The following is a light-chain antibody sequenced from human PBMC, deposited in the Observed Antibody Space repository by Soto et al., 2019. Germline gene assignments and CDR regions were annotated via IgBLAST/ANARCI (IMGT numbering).Light chain of an antibody. Sequence: DIEMTASTADLYASVGDRVAIECRASQSMNSWLAWSHHKPGKAPNLLIYAESTLQGGVPLRFSGSGSGTSSAPTIRRLQPEDFATYYCQQLHSYPLTGGEGTKVDIK. V-gene: IGKV1-9*01. CDR1: QSMNSW. CDR3: QQLHSYPLT. CDR2: AES. J-gene: IGKJ4*01.